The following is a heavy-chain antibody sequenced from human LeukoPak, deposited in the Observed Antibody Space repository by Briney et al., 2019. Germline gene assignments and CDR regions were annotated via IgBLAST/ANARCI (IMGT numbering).Heavy chain of an antibody. Sequence: GGSLRLSCAVSGFSVTDNYVTWVRRAPGKGLEWVSVIYSGGTTYYADSVKGRFSISRDISKNTVYLQMGSLRAEDMAVYYCARGGALVRGALDYWGQGTLVTVSS. CDR2: IYSGGTT. V-gene: IGHV3-66*02. CDR1: GFSVTDNY. D-gene: IGHD3-10*01. J-gene: IGHJ4*02. CDR3: ARGGALVRGALDY.